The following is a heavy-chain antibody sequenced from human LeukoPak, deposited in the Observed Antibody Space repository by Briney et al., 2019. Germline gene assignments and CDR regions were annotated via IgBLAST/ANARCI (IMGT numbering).Heavy chain of an antibody. CDR3: ARDWEYCGGDCYWDY. V-gene: IGHV3-20*04. Sequence: PGGSLRLSCAASGFTSDDYGMSWVRQAPGKGLEWVSGINWNGGSTGYADSVKGRFTISRDNAKNSLYLQMNSLRAEDTALYYCARDWEYCGGDCYWDYWGQGTLVTVSS. J-gene: IGHJ4*02. CDR1: GFTSDDYG. CDR2: INWNGGST. D-gene: IGHD2-21*02.